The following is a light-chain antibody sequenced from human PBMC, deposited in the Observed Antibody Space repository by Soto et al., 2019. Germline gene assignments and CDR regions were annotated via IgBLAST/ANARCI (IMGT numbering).Light chain of an antibody. CDR1: HYVSTN. CDR2: GAS. CDR3: QNYNDWPPYT. V-gene: IGKV3-15*01. J-gene: IGKJ2*01. Sequence: ETMVTQSPVTLSVSPGENVTISCRTSHYVSTNFAWFQHKPGQSPRLLIYGASRRATGIPDRFRGSVSGRDYRDFFLTISSLQSEDSAVYYCQNYNDWPPYTFGQGTKLEIK.